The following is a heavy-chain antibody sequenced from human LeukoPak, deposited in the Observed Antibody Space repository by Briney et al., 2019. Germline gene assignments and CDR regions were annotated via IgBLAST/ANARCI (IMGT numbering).Heavy chain of an antibody. CDR1: GGSISSGPYY. Sequence: ESSETLSLTCTVSGGSISSGPYYWNWFRRPAGKGLEWIGRISTRGSSNYNPSLKSRLTLSVDMSNNQFSLSLNSVTAADTATYYCARDLLRGESGSWFEASDIWGQGTMVTVSS. D-gene: IGHD6-13*01. V-gene: IGHV4-61*02. CDR3: ARDLLRGESGSWFEASDI. J-gene: IGHJ3*02. CDR2: ISTRGSS.